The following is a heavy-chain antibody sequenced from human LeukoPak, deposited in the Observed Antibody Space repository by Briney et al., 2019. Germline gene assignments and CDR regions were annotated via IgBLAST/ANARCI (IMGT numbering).Heavy chain of an antibody. V-gene: IGHV3-15*01. CDR2: IKSKTDGGTI. CDR1: GFTFSNAW. D-gene: IGHD5-24*01. CDR3: TTVERWLLRSSPY. J-gene: IGHJ4*02. Sequence: GGSLRLSCAASGFTFSNAWMNWVRQSPGKGLEWVGRIKSKTDGGTIDYGAPVKGRFTISRDDSKNTLYLQMNSLKTDDTAVYYCTTVERWLLRSSPYWGQGTLVTVSS.